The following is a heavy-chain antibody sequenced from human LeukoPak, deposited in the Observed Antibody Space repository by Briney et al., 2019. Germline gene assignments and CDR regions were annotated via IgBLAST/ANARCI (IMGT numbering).Heavy chain of an antibody. V-gene: IGHV5-10-1*01. J-gene: IGHJ5*02. CDR3: ARQSRAVAGLGSWFDP. CDR1: GYSFTSYW. CDR2: IDPSDSYT. D-gene: IGHD6-19*01. Sequence: HGESLKISCKGSGYSFTSYWISWVRQMPGKGLEWMGRIDPSDSYTNCSPSFQGHVAISAGKSISTAYLQWSSLKASDTAMYYCARQSRAVAGLGSWFDPWGQGTLVTVSS.